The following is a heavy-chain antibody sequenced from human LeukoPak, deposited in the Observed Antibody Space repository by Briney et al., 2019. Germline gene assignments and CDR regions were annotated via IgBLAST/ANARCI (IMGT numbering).Heavy chain of an antibody. CDR1: GGSFSGYY. J-gene: IGHJ3*02. CDR2: INHSGST. D-gene: IGHD5-18*01. CDR3: ATLWLRGLVAFDI. Sequence: SETLSLTCAVYGGSFSGYYWSWICQPPGKGLEWIGEINHSGSTNYNPSLKSRVTISADTSKNQFSLKLSSVTAADTAVYYCATLWLRGLVAFDIWGQGTMVTVSS. V-gene: IGHV4-34*01.